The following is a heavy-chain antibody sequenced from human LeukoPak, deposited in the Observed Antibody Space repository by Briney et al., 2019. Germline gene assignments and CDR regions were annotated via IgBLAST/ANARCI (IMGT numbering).Heavy chain of an antibody. Sequence: SQTLSLTCTVSGGSISSGDYYWSWIRQPPGKGLEWVGYIYYSGSTYYNPSLKSRVTISVDTSKNQFSLKLSSLTAADTAVYYCAREATMVRGISWFDPWGQGTLITVSS. CDR3: AREATMVRGISWFDP. J-gene: IGHJ5*02. V-gene: IGHV4-30-4*01. CDR1: GGSISSGDYY. D-gene: IGHD3-10*01. CDR2: IYYSGST.